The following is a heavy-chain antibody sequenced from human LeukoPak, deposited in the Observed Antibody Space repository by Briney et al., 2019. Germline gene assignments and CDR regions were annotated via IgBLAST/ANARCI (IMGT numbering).Heavy chain of an antibody. V-gene: IGHV1-18*01. CDR1: GYTFITYG. Sequence: ASVKVSCKASGYTFITYGISWVRQAPGQGLEWMGWISAYNGNTNYAQKIQGRLTMTTDTSTSKAYMELRSLRSDDTAAYYCARGGTRGAYDYWGQGTLVTVSS. J-gene: IGHJ4*02. D-gene: IGHD3-10*01. CDR3: ARGGTRGAYDY. CDR2: ISAYNGNT.